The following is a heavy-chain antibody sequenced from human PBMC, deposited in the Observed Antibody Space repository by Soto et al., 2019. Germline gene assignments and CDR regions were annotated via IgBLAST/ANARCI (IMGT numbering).Heavy chain of an antibody. CDR2: ISAYNGNT. D-gene: IGHD6-19*01. CDR1: GYTFTSYG. Sequence: QVQLVQSGAEVKKPGASVKVSCKASGYTFTSYGISWVRQAPGQGLKWMGWISAYNGNTNYAQKLQGRVTMTTDTSTSTAYMELRSLRSDDTAVYYCARAKVVAGTSKDFDYWGQGTLVTVSS. J-gene: IGHJ4*02. CDR3: ARAKVVAGTSKDFDY. V-gene: IGHV1-18*01.